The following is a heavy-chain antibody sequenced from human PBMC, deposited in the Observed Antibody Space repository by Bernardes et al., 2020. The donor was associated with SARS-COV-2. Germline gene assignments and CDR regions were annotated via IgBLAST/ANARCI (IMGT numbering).Heavy chain of an antibody. CDR1: GGSISSYY. V-gene: IGHV4-59*08. J-gene: IGHJ4*02. Sequence: SEPLSLTCTVSGGSISSYYWSWIRQPPGKGLEWIGYIYYSGSTNYNPSLKSRVTISVDTSKNQFSLKLSSVTAADTAVYYCARRPRLAAAGPHFDYWGQGTLVTVSS. CDR3: ARRPRLAAAGPHFDY. CDR2: IYYSGST. D-gene: IGHD6-13*01.